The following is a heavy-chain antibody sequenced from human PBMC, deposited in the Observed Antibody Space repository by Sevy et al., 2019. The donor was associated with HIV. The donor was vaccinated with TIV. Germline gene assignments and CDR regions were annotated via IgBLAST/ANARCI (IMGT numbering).Heavy chain of an antibody. D-gene: IGHD3-10*01. Sequence: WGSLRLSCAASGFSFSSYAMSWVRQAPGKGLEWVSGISGSGITTYYADSVKGRFTISRDNSKNTLHLQMNSLRAEDTAVYYCARVAGSGTYYSGDFDYWGQGTLVTVSS. CDR1: GFSFSSYA. J-gene: IGHJ4*02. CDR2: ISGSGITT. V-gene: IGHV3-23*01. CDR3: ARVAGSGTYYSGDFDY.